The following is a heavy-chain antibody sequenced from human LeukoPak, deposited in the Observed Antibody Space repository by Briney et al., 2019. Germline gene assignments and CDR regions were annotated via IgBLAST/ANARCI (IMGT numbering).Heavy chain of an antibody. D-gene: IGHD1-7*01. Sequence: GGSQRLSCAASGFTFSSYAMSWVRQAPGKGLEWVSAISGSGGSTYYADSVKGRFTISRDNSKNTLYLQMNSLRAEDTAVYYCAKDSHWNYANIYYFDYWGQGTLVTVSS. CDR2: ISGSGGST. CDR3: AKDSHWNYANIYYFDY. V-gene: IGHV3-23*01. J-gene: IGHJ4*02. CDR1: GFTFSSYA.